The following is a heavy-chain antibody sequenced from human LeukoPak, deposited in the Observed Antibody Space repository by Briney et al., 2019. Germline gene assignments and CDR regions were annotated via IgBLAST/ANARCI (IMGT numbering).Heavy chain of an antibody. Sequence: ASVKVSCKASGGTFSSYAISWVRQAPGQGLEWTGRIIPILGIANYAQKFQGRVTITADKSTSTAYMELSSLRSEDTAVYYCARVLSDSSGYYLDYWGQGTLVTVSS. V-gene: IGHV1-69*04. D-gene: IGHD3-22*01. CDR2: IIPILGIA. J-gene: IGHJ4*02. CDR1: GGTFSSYA. CDR3: ARVLSDSSGYYLDY.